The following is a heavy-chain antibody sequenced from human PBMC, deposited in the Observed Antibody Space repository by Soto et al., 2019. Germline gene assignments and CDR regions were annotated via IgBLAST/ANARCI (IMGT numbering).Heavy chain of an antibody. J-gene: IGHJ5*02. Sequence: SETLSLTCAVSGGSISSGGYSWSWIRQPPGKGLEWIGYIYHSGSTYYNPSLKSRVTISVDRSKNQFSLKLSSVTAADTAVYYCAGSYYDSTGFAVDPWGQGTLVTVSS. D-gene: IGHD3-22*01. CDR1: GGSISSGGYS. CDR2: IYHSGST. V-gene: IGHV4-30-2*01. CDR3: AGSYYDSTGFAVDP.